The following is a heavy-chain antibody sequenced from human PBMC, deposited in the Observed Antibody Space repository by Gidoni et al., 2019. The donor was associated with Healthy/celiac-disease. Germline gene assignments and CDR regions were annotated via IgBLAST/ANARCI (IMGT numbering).Heavy chain of an antibody. CDR1: GGPISSSSYY. D-gene: IGHD6-13*01. J-gene: IGHJ5*02. V-gene: IGHV4-39*01. Sequence: QLQLQESGPGLVKPSETLSLTCTVSGGPISSSSYYWGWIRQPPGKGLEWIGSIYYSGSTYYNPSLKSRVTISVDTSKNQFSLKLSSVTAADTAVYYCARHHAKTGSIAAAGRVDWFDPWGQGTLVTVSS. CDR2: IYYSGST. CDR3: ARHHAKTGSIAAAGRVDWFDP.